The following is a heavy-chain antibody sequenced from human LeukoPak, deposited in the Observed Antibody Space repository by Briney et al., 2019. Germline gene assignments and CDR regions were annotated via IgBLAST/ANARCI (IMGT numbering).Heavy chain of an antibody. J-gene: IGHJ6*03. D-gene: IGHD2-2*01. V-gene: IGHV3-30*02. CDR1: GFTFSSYG. CDR2: IRYDGSNT. Sequence: PGGSLRLSCAASGFTFSSYGMHWVRPAPGKGLEGGSFIRYDGSNTYYADSVKGRFTISRDNSKNPLYLQMNSLRAEDTAVYYCAKDRYCSSTSCYPYYYYYYMDVWGKGTTVTVS. CDR3: AKDRYCSSTSCYPYYYYYYMDV.